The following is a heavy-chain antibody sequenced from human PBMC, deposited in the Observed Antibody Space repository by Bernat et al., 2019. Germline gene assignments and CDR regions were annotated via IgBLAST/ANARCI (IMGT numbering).Heavy chain of an antibody. J-gene: IGHJ1*01. CDR3: ARALAPGYSSGWYPQYFQH. D-gene: IGHD6-19*01. Sequence: QVQLVESGGGVVQPGRSLRLSCAASGFTFSTYGMHWVRQAPGKGLEWVAVIWYDGSNKYYVDSVKGRFTISRDNSKNTLYLQMNSLGAEDTAVYYCARALAPGYSSGWYPQYFQHWGQGTLVTVSS. CDR1: GFTFSTYG. V-gene: IGHV3-33*01. CDR2: IWYDGSNK.